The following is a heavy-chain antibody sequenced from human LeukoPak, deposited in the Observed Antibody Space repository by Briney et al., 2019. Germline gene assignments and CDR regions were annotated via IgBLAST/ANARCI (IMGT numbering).Heavy chain of an antibody. CDR3: ASKSNYEYYYYGMDV. Sequence: GGSLRLSCAASGFTFSSYAMSWVRQAPGKGLEWVSAISGSGGSTYYADSVKGRFTISRDNSKNTLYLQMNSLRAEDTAVYYCASKSNYEYYYYGMDVWGQGTTVTVSS. V-gene: IGHV3-23*01. CDR2: ISGSGGST. CDR1: GFTFSSYA. D-gene: IGHD4-11*01. J-gene: IGHJ6*02.